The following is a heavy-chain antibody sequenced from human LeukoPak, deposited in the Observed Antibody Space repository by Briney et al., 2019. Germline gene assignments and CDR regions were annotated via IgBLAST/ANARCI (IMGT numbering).Heavy chain of an antibody. V-gene: IGHV4-39*01. D-gene: IGHD2-15*01. CDR3: ARQGSAYYFDF. J-gene: IGHJ4*02. CDR2: VYYSGGA. Sequence: SETLSLTCSVSGGSISSFSSYWGWIRQPPGQGLEWIASVYYSGGANYSPSLKSRITISVDTSQNQFSLQLSSVTAADTAVYYCARQGSAYYFDFWGQGVLVTVSS. CDR1: GGSISSFSSY.